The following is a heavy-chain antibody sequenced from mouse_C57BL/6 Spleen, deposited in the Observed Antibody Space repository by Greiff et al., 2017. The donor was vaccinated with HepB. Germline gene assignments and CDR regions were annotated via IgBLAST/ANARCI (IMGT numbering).Heavy chain of an antibody. V-gene: IGHV2-2*01. CDR1: GFSLTSYG. CDR3: ARRDYGSSYPYYYAMDY. J-gene: IGHJ4*01. D-gene: IGHD1-1*01. Sequence: QVQLKESGPGLVQPSQSLSITCTVSGFSLTSYGVHWVRQSPGKGLEWLGVIWSGGSTDYNAAFISRLSISKDNSKSQVFFKMNSLQADDTAIYYCARRDYGSSYPYYYAMDYWGQGTSVTVSS. CDR2: IWSGGST.